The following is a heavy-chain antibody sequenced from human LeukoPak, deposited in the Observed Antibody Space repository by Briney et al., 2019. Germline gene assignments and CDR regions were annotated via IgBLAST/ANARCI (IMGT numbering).Heavy chain of an antibody. J-gene: IGHJ3*02. Sequence: ASVKVSCKASGYTFTSYSIHWVRQAPGRGLEWMGIINPSGGSTAYAQKFQDRVTMTRDTSTSTVYMELSSLRSEDTAVYYCARRIAVTSARGIDIWGQGTMVTVSS. V-gene: IGHV1-46*01. CDR3: ARRIAVTSARGIDI. D-gene: IGHD6-19*01. CDR2: INPSGGST. CDR1: GYTFTSYS.